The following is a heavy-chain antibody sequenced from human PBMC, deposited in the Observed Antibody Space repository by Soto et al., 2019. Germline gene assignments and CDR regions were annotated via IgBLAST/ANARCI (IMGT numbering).Heavy chain of an antibody. J-gene: IGHJ3*02. V-gene: IGHV1-18*01. CDR1: GYSYRSNG. CDR3: ARVPGIQVWSSGASDI. CDR2: ISGYNGNT. Sequence: ASVKVSCKASGYSYRSNGFSWVRQAPGQGLEWMGWISGYNGNTNYAQKFQGRVTMTTDTSTTTAFMELRSLTSDDTAVYYCARVPGIQVWSSGASDIWGQGTMVTVSS. D-gene: IGHD5-18*01.